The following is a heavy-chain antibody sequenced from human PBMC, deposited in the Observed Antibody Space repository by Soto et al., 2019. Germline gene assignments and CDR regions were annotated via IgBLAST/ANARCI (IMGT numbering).Heavy chain of an antibody. CDR1: GFTFNNAW. CDR3: TVDDNFDY. Sequence: EVQLVESGGRLVQPGGSLSLSCAASGFTFNNAWMSWVRQAPGKGLEWVGRIKSKNHCGAINYAAPVRGRFTISREDSKNMLYPEMNNLKTEDTGMYYCTVDDNFDYWGQGTLVTVSS. J-gene: IGHJ4*02. V-gene: IGHV3-15*06. CDR2: IKSKNHCGAI. D-gene: IGHD3-22*01.